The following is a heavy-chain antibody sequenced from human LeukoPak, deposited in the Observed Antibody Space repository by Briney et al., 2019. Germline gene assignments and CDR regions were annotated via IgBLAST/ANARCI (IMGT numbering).Heavy chain of an antibody. CDR1: GFTFSDYY. V-gene: IGHV3-11*04. CDR2: ISSSSSTI. J-gene: IGHJ4*02. Sequence: GGSLRLSCAASGFTFSDYYMSWIRQAPGKGLEWVSYISSSSSTIYYADSVKGRFTISRDNAKNSLYLQMNSLRAEDTAVYYCARDNTANYDSSGYLDYWGQGTLVTVSS. D-gene: IGHD3-22*01. CDR3: ARDNTANYDSSGYLDY.